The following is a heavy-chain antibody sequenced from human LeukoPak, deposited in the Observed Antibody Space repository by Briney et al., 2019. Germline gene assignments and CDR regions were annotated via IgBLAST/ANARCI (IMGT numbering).Heavy chain of an antibody. J-gene: IGHJ6*03. D-gene: IGHD3-9*01. CDR2: IYTSGST. V-gene: IGHV4-4*07. CDR1: GGSISSYY. Sequence: SETLSLTCTVSGGSISSYYWSWIRQPAGKGLEWIGRIYTSGSTNYNPSLKSRVTMSVDTSKNQFSLKLSSVTAADTAVYYCARVSHDTKRRWGYYYYMDVWGKGTTVTVSS. CDR3: ARVSHDTKRRWGYYYYMDV.